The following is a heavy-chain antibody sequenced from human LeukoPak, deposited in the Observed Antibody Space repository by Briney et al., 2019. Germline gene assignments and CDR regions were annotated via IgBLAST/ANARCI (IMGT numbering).Heavy chain of an antibody. CDR1: GGSFSSYY. CDR3: AGLQGHSYYYMDV. CDR2: IDHGGIT. V-gene: IGHV4-34*01. J-gene: IGHJ6*03. Sequence: SETLSLTCAVYGGSFSSYYWSWIRQPPGRGLEWIGDIDHGGITNCNPSLKSRVTISVDTSKNQFSLTLRSVTAADTAVYYCAGLQGHSYYYMDVWGRGTTVTVSS.